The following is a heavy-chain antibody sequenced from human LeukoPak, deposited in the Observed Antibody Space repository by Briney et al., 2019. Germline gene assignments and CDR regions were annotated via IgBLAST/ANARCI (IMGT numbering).Heavy chain of an antibody. CDR2: INPNSGGT. D-gene: IGHD3-22*01. CDR3: ARVYYDSSGYYNRARGNWFDP. Sequence: GASVKVSCKASGYTFTGYYMHWVRQAPGQGLEWMGWINPNSGGTNYAQKFQGRVTMTRDTSISTAYMELSRLRSDDTAVYYCARVYYDSSGYYNRARGNWFDPWGQGTLVTVSS. CDR1: GYTFTGYY. J-gene: IGHJ5*02. V-gene: IGHV1-2*02.